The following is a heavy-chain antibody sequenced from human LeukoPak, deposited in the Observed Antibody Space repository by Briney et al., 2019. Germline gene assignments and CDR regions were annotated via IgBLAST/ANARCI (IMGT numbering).Heavy chain of an antibody. CDR3: ARSRGSSGSYPFDY. CDR2: ISSSSSTI. Sequence: GGSLRLSCAASAFTFSSYSMSWVRQAPGKGLEWVSYISSSSSTIYYAGSVKGRFTISRDNAKNSLFLQMNSLRAEDTAVYYCARSRGSSGSYPFDYWGQGTLVTVSS. D-gene: IGHD1-26*01. V-gene: IGHV3-48*01. J-gene: IGHJ4*02. CDR1: AFTFSSYS.